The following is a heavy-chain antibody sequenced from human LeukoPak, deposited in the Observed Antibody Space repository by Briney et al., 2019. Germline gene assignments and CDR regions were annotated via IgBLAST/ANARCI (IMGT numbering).Heavy chain of an antibody. CDR2: IKPDGGST. CDR1: GYTFTGYH. CDR3: GRDSSSAPGVFFDY. Sequence: ASVKVSCKTSGYTFTGYHIHWLRQAPGQGLEWMGWIKPDGGSTRYAQRFQGRVTMTRDTSINTAYMELTRLTSDDTAVYYCGRDSSSAPGVFFDYWGQGSLVSVSS. J-gene: IGHJ4*02. V-gene: IGHV1-2*02. D-gene: IGHD2-8*01.